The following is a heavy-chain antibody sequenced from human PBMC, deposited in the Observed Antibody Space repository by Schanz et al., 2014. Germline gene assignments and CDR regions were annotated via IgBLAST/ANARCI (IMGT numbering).Heavy chain of an antibody. CDR3: AKDAPYPFDL. Sequence: QVQLVESGGGVVQPGRSLRLSCAASGFVFGDYYMTWIRQAPGKGLEWLSYISDSGTYTNYADSVKGRFTISRDNSKNTLYLQMNSLRAEDTAIYYCAKDAPYPFDLWGRGTLVTVSS. CDR2: ISDSGTYT. J-gene: IGHJ2*01. V-gene: IGHV3-11*05. CDR1: GFVFGDYY.